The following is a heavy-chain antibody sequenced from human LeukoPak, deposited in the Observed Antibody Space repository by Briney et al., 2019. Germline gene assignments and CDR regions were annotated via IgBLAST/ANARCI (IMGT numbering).Heavy chain of an antibody. CDR3: AKDDDWGRYKH. D-gene: IGHD3-16*01. V-gene: IGHV3-7*03. Sequence: GGSLRLSCAASGFTFSSYWMSWVRQAPGKGLEWVANIKQDGSEKYYVDSVKGRFTISRDNSKNTQSLQMNSLRAEDTAVYYCAKDDDWGRYKHWGQGTLVTVSS. J-gene: IGHJ1*01. CDR1: GFTFSSYW. CDR2: IKQDGSEK.